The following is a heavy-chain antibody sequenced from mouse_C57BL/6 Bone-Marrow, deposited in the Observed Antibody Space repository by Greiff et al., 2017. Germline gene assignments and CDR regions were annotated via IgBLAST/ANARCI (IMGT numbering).Heavy chain of an antibody. V-gene: IGHV1-15*01. D-gene: IGHD1-1*01. CDR2: IDPETGGT. CDR1: GYTFTDYE. CDR3: TRSYYYGSSLAWFAY. J-gene: IGHJ3*01. Sequence: QVQLQQSGAELVRPGASVTLSCKASGYTFTDYEMHWVKQTPVHGLEWIGAIDPETGGTAYNQKFKGKAILTADKSSSTAYMELRSLTSEDSAVYYCTRSYYYGSSLAWFAYWGQGTLVTVSA.